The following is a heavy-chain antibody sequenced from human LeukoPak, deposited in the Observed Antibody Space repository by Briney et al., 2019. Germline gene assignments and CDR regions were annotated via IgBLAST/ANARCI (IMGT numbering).Heavy chain of an antibody. CDR2: ISYHGSNK. V-gene: IGHV3-30*18. Sequence: GSLLLSCAASGFTFSNYGMHWVRQAPGKGLEWVALISYHGSNKYYPDSVKGRFTISRDNSKNTLYLQMNSLRAEDTAVYYCAKDRGSNTPDYWGQGTLVIVSS. D-gene: IGHD1-26*01. J-gene: IGHJ4*02. CDR3: AKDRGSNTPDY. CDR1: GFTFSNYG.